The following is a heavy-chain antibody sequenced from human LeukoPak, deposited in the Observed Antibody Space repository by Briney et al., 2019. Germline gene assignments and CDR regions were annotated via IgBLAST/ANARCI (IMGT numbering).Heavy chain of an antibody. D-gene: IGHD5-18*01. Sequence: SVKVSCKASGGTFSSYTISWVRQAPGQGLEWMGRIIPILGIANYAQNFQGRVTITADKSTSTAYMELSSLRSEDTAVYYCARDGGYSHGYVRGRLYFDYWGQGTLVTVSS. V-gene: IGHV1-69*04. CDR3: ARDGGYSHGYVRGRLYFDY. CDR2: IIPILGIA. J-gene: IGHJ4*02. CDR1: GGTFSSYT.